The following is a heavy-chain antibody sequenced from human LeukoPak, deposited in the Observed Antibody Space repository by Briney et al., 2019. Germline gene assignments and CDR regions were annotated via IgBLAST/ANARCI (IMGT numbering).Heavy chain of an antibody. CDR1: GFTFSSYW. CDR3: ARGRYCSGGSCSYRFDY. V-gene: IGHV3-74*01. Sequence: PGGSLSLSCAASGFTFSSYWMHWVRQAPGKGLVWVSRINSDGSSTSYADSVRGRFTITRDNAKNTLYLQMNSLRAEDTAVYYCARGRYCSGGSCSYRFDYWGQGTLVTVSS. CDR2: INSDGSST. J-gene: IGHJ4*02. D-gene: IGHD2-15*01.